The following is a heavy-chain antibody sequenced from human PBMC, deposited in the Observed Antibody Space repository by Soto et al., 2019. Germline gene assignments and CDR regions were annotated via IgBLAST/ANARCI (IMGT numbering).Heavy chain of an antibody. V-gene: IGHV1-69*12. D-gene: IGHD3-10*01. Sequence: QVQLVQSGAEVKKPGSSVKVSCKASGGTFSSYAISWVRQAPGQGLEWMGGIIPIFGTANYAQKFQGRVTVTADESTSTADMELRSLRSEDTAVYSCVWELRNAFDIWGQGTMVTVSS. CDR3: VWELRNAFDI. J-gene: IGHJ3*02. CDR1: GGTFSSYA. CDR2: IIPIFGTA.